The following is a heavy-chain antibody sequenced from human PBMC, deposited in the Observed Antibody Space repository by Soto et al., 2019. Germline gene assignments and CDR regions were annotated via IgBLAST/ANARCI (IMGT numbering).Heavy chain of an antibody. CDR2: IYPGDSDI. J-gene: IGHJ6*02. CDR3: ASRARTFHYDSSGNTYYYGLDV. D-gene: IGHD3-22*01. V-gene: IGHV5-51*01. Sequence: PGESLKISCKGSGYSFTSYWIGWVRQMPGKGLECLGIIYPGDSDIRYSPSFQGHVTISADKSTNTAYLQWSSLKASDTAMYYCASRARTFHYDSSGNTYYYGLDVWGQGXRVTV. CDR1: GYSFTSYW.